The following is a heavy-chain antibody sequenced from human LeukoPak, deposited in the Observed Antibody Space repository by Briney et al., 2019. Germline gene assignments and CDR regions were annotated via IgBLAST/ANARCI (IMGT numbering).Heavy chain of an antibody. Sequence: SETLSLTCSVSGGSITSYYWSWIRQPPGKGLEWVGYIYYSGSTNYNPSLKSRVTISVDTSKNQLSLKLNSVTAADTAVYYCARPARSGDYLTWFDPWGQGTLVTVSS. CDR2: IYYSGST. V-gene: IGHV4-59*01. D-gene: IGHD3-22*01. J-gene: IGHJ5*02. CDR3: ARPARSGDYLTWFDP. CDR1: GGSITSYY.